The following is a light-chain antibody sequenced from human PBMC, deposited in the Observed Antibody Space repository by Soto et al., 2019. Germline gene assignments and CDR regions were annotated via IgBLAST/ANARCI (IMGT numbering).Light chain of an antibody. CDR3: SSYTSSRV. CDR1: SSDVGGYNY. V-gene: IGLV2-14*01. Sequence: QSVLTQPASVSGSPGQSITISCTGTSSDVGGYNYVSWYQQHPGKAPKLMIYDVSNRPSGVSNRFSGSKSGNTASLTISGLQAEDEADYYCSSYTSSRVFGGGTKLTV. J-gene: IGLJ3*02. CDR2: DVS.